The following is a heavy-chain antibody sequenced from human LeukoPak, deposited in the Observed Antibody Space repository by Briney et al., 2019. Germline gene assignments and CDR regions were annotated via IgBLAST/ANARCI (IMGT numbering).Heavy chain of an antibody. V-gene: IGHV1-46*01. CDR1: GYTFTGYY. CDR3: ASQYYDFWSGYYKSYYGMDV. J-gene: IGHJ6*02. D-gene: IGHD3-3*01. Sequence: ASVKVSCKASGYTFTGYYMHWVRQAPGQGLEWMGIINPSGGSTSYAQKFQGRVTMTRDTSTSTVYMELSRLRSDDTAVYYCASQYYDFWSGYYKSYYGMDVWGQGTTVTVSS. CDR2: INPSGGST.